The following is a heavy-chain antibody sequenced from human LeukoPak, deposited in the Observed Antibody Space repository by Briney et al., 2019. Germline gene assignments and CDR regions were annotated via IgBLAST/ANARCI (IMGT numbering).Heavy chain of an antibody. CDR3: ATYYYGSGSPPNFDY. CDR1: GFTFSSYA. D-gene: IGHD3-10*01. J-gene: IGHJ4*02. V-gene: IGHV3-23*01. Sequence: GGSLRLSCAASGFTFSSYAMSWVPQAPGGGLEWVSDISGSGVSTYYADSVKGRFTISRDNSKNTLYLQMNSLRAEDTAVYYCATYYYGSGSPPNFDYWGQGTLVSVSS. CDR2: ISGSGVST.